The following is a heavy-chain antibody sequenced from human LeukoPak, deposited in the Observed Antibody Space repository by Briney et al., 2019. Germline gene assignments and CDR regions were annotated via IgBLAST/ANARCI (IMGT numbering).Heavy chain of an antibody. CDR2: ISGGGGTT. D-gene: IGHD3-22*01. J-gene: IGHJ4*02. CDR3: AKDSGPYTSGYYGH. V-gene: IGHV3-23*01. CDR1: GFTFSSYA. Sequence: GGSLRLSCAASGFTFSSYAMSWVRQAPGKRLEWVSAISGGGGTTYYADSVKGRFTIFRDNSKNTLFLQMNSLRAEDTAVYYCAKDSGPYTSGYYGHWGQGTLVTVSS.